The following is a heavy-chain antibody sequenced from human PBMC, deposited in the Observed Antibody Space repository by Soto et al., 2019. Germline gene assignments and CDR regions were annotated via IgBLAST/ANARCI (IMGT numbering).Heavy chain of an antibody. V-gene: IGHV3-33*01. D-gene: IGHD3-22*01. J-gene: IGHJ6*02. CDR3: ARARSSGPDLYYYGMDV. Sequence: SLRLSCAASGFTFSSYGMHWVRQAPGKGLEWVAVIWYDGSNKYYADSVKGRFTISRDNSKNTLYLQMNSLRAEDTAVYYCARARSSGPDLYYYGMDVWGQGTTVTVSS. CDR1: GFTFSSYG. CDR2: IWYDGSNK.